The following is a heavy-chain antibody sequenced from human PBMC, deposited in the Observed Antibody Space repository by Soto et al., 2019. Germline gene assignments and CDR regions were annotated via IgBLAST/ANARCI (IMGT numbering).Heavy chain of an antibody. V-gene: IGHV1-69*13. CDR3: ARVMELTGYCSGGSCYPWLGVSYFDY. D-gene: IGHD2-15*01. CDR1: GGTFSSYA. CDR2: IIPIFGTA. J-gene: IGHJ4*02. Sequence: ASVKVSCKASGGTFSSYAISWVRQAPGQGLEWMGGIIPIFGTANYAQKFQGRVTITADESTSTAYMELSSLRSEDTAVYYCARVMELTGYCSGGSCYPWLGVSYFDYWGQGTLVTVSS.